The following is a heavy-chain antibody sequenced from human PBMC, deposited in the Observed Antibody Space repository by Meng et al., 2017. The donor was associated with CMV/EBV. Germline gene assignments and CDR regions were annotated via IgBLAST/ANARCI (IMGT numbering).Heavy chain of an antibody. V-gene: IGHV4-30-4*08. CDR2: IYYSGST. CDR1: GGSISSGDYY. CDR3: ARDLPIVVGAFDI. D-gene: IGHD3-22*01. J-gene: IGHJ3*02. Sequence: QVQPQEWGPGLVKPSQTLSLTCTVSGGSISSGDYYWSWIRQPPGKGLEWIGYIYYSGSTYYNPSLKSRVTISVDTSKNQFSLKLSSVTAADTAVYYCARDLPIVVGAFDIWGQGTMVTVSS.